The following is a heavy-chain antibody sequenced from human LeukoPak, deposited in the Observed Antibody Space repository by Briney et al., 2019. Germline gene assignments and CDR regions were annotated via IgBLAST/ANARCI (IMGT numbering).Heavy chain of an antibody. CDR1: GFTFSSYE. J-gene: IGHJ4*02. Sequence: GGSLRLSCAASGFTFSSYEMNWVRQAPGKGLEWVSYISSSGSTIYYADSVKGRFTISRDNAKTSLYLQMNSLRAEDTAVYYCARDLSGIAGYTYGRGIDYWGQGTLVTVSS. V-gene: IGHV3-48*03. CDR3: ARDLSGIAGYTYGRGIDY. CDR2: ISSSGSTI. D-gene: IGHD5-18*01.